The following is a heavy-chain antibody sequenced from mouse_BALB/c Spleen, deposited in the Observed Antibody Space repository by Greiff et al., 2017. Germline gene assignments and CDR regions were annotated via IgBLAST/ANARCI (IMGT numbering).Heavy chain of an antibody. V-gene: IGHV3-2*02. CDR3: ARGVYSYWYFDV. Sequence: EVQLQQSGPGLVKPSQSLSLTCTVTGYSITSDYAWNWIRQFPGNKLEWMGYISYSGSTSYNPSLKSRISITRDTSKNQFFLQLNSVTTEDTATYYCARGVYSYWYFDVWGAGTTVTVSS. D-gene: IGHD2-1*01. CDR1: GYSITSDYA. CDR2: ISYSGST. J-gene: IGHJ1*01.